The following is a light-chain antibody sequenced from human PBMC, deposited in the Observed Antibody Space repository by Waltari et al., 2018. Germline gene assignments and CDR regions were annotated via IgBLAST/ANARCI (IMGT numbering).Light chain of an antibody. CDR1: SSNIASNY. J-gene: IGLJ3*02. CDR3: GTWDSSLSAWV. CDR2: DNN. V-gene: IGLV1-51*01. Sequence: QSVLTQPPSVSAAPGQTVTISCSGSSSNIASNYVSWYQHLPGTAPKLLIYDNNMVRSVIPNRVSGSKSGGSATLGMTGLQTGDEADYYCGTWDSSLSAWVFGGGTKLAVL.